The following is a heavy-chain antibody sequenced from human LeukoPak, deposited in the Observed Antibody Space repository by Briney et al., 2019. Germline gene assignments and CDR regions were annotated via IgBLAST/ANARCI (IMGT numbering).Heavy chain of an antibody. CDR1: GFTFSSYG. J-gene: IGHJ4*02. V-gene: IGHV3-23*01. D-gene: IGHD3-9*01. Sequence: GGTLRLSCAASGFTFSSYGMSWVRQAPGKGLEWVSAISGSGGSTYYADSVKGRFTISRDNSKNTLYLQMNSLKTEDTAVYYCTTGWGRYLDWLLFDYWGQGTLVTVSS. CDR3: TTGWGRYLDWLLFDY. CDR2: ISGSGGST.